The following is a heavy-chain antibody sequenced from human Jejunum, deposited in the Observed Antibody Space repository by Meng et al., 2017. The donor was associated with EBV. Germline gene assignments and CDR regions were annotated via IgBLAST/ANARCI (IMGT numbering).Heavy chain of an antibody. CDR1: GGSISDNDW. V-gene: IGHV4-4*02. CDR3: AGNGYYALEY. D-gene: IGHD3-22*01. CDR2: IYHGGGT. Sequence: QVHLQESGPRLEKPSGTLSLTCVVSGGSISDNDWWSWVRQPPGKGLEWLGEIYHGGGTNYNPSLESRVTISVDKSKNQFSLKLNSVTVADTAVYYCAGNGYYALEYWGPGSLVTVSS. J-gene: IGHJ4*02.